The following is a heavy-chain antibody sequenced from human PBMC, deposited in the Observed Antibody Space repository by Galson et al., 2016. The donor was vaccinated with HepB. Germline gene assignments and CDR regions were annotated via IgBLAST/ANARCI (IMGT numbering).Heavy chain of an antibody. V-gene: IGHV3-53*01. CDR2: IYSGGST. CDR1: GFTFSHYY. J-gene: IGHJ4*02. Sequence: SLRLSCAASGFTFSHYYMTWIRQAPGKGLECVSLIYSGGSTSYADSVKGRFTISRDHFKNTLYLQMNSLRAEDTAVYFCTCGRSPGAYWGQGTLVTVSS. D-gene: IGHD3-16*02. CDR3: TCGRSPGAY.